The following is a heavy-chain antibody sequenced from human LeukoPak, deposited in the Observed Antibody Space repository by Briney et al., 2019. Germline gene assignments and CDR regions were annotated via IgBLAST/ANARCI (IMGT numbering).Heavy chain of an antibody. Sequence: GGSLRLSCAASGFTFSSYAMHWVRQAPGKGLEWVAVISYDGSNKYYADSVKGRFTISRDNAKNSLYLQMNSLRAEDTAVYYCARAVSVGATGYYFDYWGQGTLVTVSS. J-gene: IGHJ4*02. D-gene: IGHD1-26*01. V-gene: IGHV3-30-3*01. CDR2: ISYDGSNK. CDR3: ARAVSVGATGYYFDY. CDR1: GFTFSSYA.